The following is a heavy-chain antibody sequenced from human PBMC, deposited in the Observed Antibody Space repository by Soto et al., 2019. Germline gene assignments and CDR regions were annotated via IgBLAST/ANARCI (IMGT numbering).Heavy chain of an antibody. V-gene: IGHV3-11*01. D-gene: IGHD1-1*01. J-gene: IGHJ4*02. CDR2: ISSSGSPL. CDR1: GFTFSDYH. CDR3: ARDPDTTSKIDF. Sequence: PRGSLRLSCTDSGFTFSDYHLSWIRQAPGKGLEWVSYISSSGSPLYYADSVKGRFTISRDNAKNSLYLQMNSLRAEDTAFYYCARDPDTTSKIDFWVQGTLVTVSS.